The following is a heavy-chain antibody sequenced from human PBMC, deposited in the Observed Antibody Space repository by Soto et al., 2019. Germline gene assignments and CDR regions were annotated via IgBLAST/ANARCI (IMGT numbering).Heavy chain of an antibody. Sequence: GASVKVSCKASGYTFTSYYMHWVRQAPGQGLEWMGIINPSGGSTSYAQKFQGRVTMTRDTSTSTVYMELSSLRPEDTAIYYCAKDRSLGYCSTGDCYYYYGTDVWGQGTTVTVSS. CDR2: INPSGGST. D-gene: IGHD2-8*01. J-gene: IGHJ6*02. V-gene: IGHV1-46*01. CDR3: AKDRSLGYCSTGDCYYYYGTDV. CDR1: GYTFTSYY.